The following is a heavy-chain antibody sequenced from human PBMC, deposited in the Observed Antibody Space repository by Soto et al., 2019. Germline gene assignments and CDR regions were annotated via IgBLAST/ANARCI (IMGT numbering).Heavy chain of an antibody. CDR3: ARGRLELRSYCYGMDV. J-gene: IGHJ6*02. V-gene: IGHV1-69*01. Sequence: QVQLVQSGAEVKKPGSSVKVSCKASGGTFSSYAISWVRQAPGQGLEWMGGIIPIFGTANYAQKFQGRVTITADESTSTADMELSSLRSEDTAVYYCARGRLELRSYCYGMDVWGQGTTVTVSS. CDR2: IIPIFGTA. D-gene: IGHD1-7*01. CDR1: GGTFSSYA.